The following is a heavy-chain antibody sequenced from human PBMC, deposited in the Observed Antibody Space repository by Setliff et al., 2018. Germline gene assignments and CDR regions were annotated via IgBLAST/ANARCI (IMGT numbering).Heavy chain of an antibody. CDR3: ARLGYRGDLDY. CDR1: ADSISSSYDY. D-gene: IGHD5-12*01. CDR2: IYNSGST. J-gene: IGHJ4*02. V-gene: IGHV4-39*01. Sequence: SETLSLTCNVSADSISSSYDYWAWIRQPPGKGLEWIGSIYNSGSTYYNPSLKSRVSISVDTSKNQFSLKLSSVTAADTAVYYCARLGYRGDLDYCGQGTLVTVSS.